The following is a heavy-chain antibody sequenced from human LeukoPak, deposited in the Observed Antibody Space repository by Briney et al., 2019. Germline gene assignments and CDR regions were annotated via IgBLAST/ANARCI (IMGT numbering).Heavy chain of an antibody. CDR1: GFTVSSNA. CDR3: ARGSTSGWPDYFDY. Sequence: GGSLRLSCAATGFTVSSNAVSWVRQTPGKGLEWVSTISGSGGSTYYADSVKGRFTISRDNVKNTLYLQMHSLRADDTAVYYCARGSTSGWPDYFDYWGQGSVVTVSS. J-gene: IGHJ4*02. D-gene: IGHD6-19*01. CDR2: ISGSGGST. V-gene: IGHV3-23*01.